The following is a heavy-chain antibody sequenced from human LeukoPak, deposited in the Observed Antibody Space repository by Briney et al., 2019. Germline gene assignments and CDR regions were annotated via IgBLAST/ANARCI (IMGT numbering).Heavy chain of an antibody. CDR1: GFTFSSYW. V-gene: IGHV3-74*01. D-gene: IGHD3-22*01. J-gene: IGHJ4*02. CDR3: ARDPRTYYYDSSGFDY. Sequence: GGSLRLSCAASGFTFSSYWMHWVRHAPGKGLVWVSRINSDGRSRSYADSVKGRFTISRDNAKNTLYLQMNSLRAEDTAVYYCARDPRTYYYDSSGFDYWGQGTLVTVSS. CDR2: INSDGRSR.